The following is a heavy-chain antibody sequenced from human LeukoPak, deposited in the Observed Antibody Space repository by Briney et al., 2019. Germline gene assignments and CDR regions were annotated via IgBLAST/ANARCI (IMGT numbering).Heavy chain of an antibody. D-gene: IGHD1-1*01. CDR2: IRGNGDTA. J-gene: IGHJ4*02. Sequence: GGSLRLSCAVSGFTFSSIAMTWVRQAPGKGLEWVSTIRGNGDTAYNADSVRGRFAISRDDSKNALFLQMNSLRLEDTAIYYCAKGQELDDGVFDSWGQGTRVTVSS. V-gene: IGHV3-23*01. CDR3: AKGQELDDGVFDS. CDR1: GFTFSSIA.